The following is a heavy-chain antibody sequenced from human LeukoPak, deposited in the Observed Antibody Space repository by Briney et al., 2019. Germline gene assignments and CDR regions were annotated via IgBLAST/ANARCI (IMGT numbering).Heavy chain of an antibody. D-gene: IGHD5-18*01. CDR1: GYTFTSYY. Sequence: GASVKVSCKASGYTFTSYYMHWVRQAPGQGLEWMGIINPSGGSTSYAQKFQGRATMTRDTSTSTVYMELSSLRSEDTAVYYCARSMVDTAMVTSIDYWGQGTLVTVSS. V-gene: IGHV1-46*01. CDR3: ARSMVDTAMVTSIDY. CDR2: INPSGGST. J-gene: IGHJ4*02.